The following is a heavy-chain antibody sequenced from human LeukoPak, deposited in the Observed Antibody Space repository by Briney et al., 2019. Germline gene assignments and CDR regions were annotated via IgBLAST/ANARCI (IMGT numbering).Heavy chain of an antibody. V-gene: IGHV3-30*04. CDR1: GFTFSSYA. CDR3: ASPHVNLGYCSGGSCSNAYYFDY. J-gene: IGHJ4*02. D-gene: IGHD2-15*01. CDR2: ISYDGSNK. Sequence: GGSLRLSCAASGFTFSSYAMHWVRQAPGKGLEWVAVISYDGSNKYYADSVKGRFTISRDNSKNTLYLQMNSLRSEDTAVYYCASPHVNLGYCSGGSCSNAYYFDYWGQGTLVTVSS.